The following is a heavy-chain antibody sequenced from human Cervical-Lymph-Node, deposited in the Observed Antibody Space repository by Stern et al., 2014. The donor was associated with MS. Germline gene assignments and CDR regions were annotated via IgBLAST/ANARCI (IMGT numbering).Heavy chain of an antibody. Sequence: QLVESGPEVKKPGTSVKVSCKASGFTFTSSAVQWVRQARGQRLEWLGWIVVGRGNTNYAQKFQERVTITRDMSTSTAYMELSSLRSEDTAVYYCAAEPMYYSDSVGAFDIWGQGTMVTVSS. CDR3: AAEPMYYSDSVGAFDI. CDR2: IVVGRGNT. CDR1: GFTFTSSA. J-gene: IGHJ3*02. D-gene: IGHD3-22*01. V-gene: IGHV1-58*01.